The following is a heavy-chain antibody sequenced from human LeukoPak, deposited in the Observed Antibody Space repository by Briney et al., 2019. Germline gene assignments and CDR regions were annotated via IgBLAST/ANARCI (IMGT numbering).Heavy chain of an antibody. CDR3: ARGPNYGSRSDFFDF. Sequence: GGSLRLSCAASGFTFSSYAMSWVRQAPGKGLEWVANMKEDESEKYCVDCVKGRFTISRDNAKNSLYLQMNSLRAEDTAVYYCARGPNYGSRSDFFDFWGQGTLVTVSS. CDR2: MKEDESEK. J-gene: IGHJ4*02. CDR1: GFTFSSYA. V-gene: IGHV3-7*03. D-gene: IGHD3-10*01.